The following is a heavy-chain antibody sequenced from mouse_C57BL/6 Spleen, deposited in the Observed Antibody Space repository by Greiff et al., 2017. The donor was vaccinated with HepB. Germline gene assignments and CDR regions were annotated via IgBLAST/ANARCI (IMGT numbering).Heavy chain of an antibody. CDR1: GFTFSDYY. D-gene: IGHD3-1*01. J-gene: IGHJ4*01. CDR2: INYDGSST. CDR3: ARTGYGYAMDY. Sequence: DVQLVESEGGLVQPGSSMKLSCTASGFTFSDYYMAWVRQVPEKGLEWVANINYDGSSTYYLDSLKSRFIISRDNAKNILYLQMSSLKSEDTATYYCARTGYGYAMDYWGQGTSVTVSS. V-gene: IGHV5-16*01.